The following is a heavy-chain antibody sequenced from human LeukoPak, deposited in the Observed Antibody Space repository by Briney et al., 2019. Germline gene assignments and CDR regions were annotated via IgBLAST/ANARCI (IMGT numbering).Heavy chain of an antibody. J-gene: IGHJ4*02. CDR1: GGSFSGYY. Sequence: PSETLSLTCAVYGGSFSGYYWSWIRQPPGKGLEWIGEINHSGSTNYNPSLKSRVTISVDTSKNQFSLKLSSVTAADTAVYYCARGRSYDFWSGYSCWGQGTLVTVSS. CDR2: INHSGST. D-gene: IGHD3-3*01. CDR3: ARGRSYDFWSGYSC. V-gene: IGHV4-34*01.